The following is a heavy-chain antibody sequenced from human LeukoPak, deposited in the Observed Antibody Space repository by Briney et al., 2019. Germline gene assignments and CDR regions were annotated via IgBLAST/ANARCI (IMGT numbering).Heavy chain of an antibody. CDR3: ARTAFDDSR. CDR1: GFTFSGYE. V-gene: IGHV3-48*03. D-gene: IGHD3-16*01. CDR2: ISSSGSTI. J-gene: IGHJ4*02. Sequence: GGSLRLSCAASGFTFSGYEMNWVRQAPGKGLEWVSYISSSGSTIYYADSVKGRFTISRDNAKNSLYLQMNSLRAEDTAVYYCARTAFDDSRWDQGTLVTVSS.